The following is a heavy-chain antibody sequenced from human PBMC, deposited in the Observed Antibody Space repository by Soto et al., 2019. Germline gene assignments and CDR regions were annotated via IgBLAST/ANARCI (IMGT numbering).Heavy chain of an antibody. CDR3: ARDLVKRNRWFDP. CDR2: IYYTGST. D-gene: IGHD1-1*01. V-gene: IGHV4-61*01. CDR1: GGSVSSGSYY. J-gene: IGHJ5*02. Sequence: SETLSLTCTVSGGSVSSGSYYLSWIRQPPGKGLEWIGYIYYTGSTNYNPSLKSRVTISVDTSKNQFSLKLSSVTAADTAVYYCARDLVKRNRWFDPWGQGTLVTVSS.